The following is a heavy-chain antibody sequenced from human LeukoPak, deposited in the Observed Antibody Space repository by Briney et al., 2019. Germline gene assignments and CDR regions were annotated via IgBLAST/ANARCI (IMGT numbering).Heavy chain of an antibody. CDR3: ARGWGSFES. CDR2: LYSSGNT. D-gene: IGHD7-27*01. Sequence: GGSLRLSCAASGFSVITDYMTWVRQAPGKGLEWVSTLYSSGNTYYADSVKGRFTVSRDNSKNTLFLEMSSLRAEDTAVYFCARGWGSFESWGQGTLVAVSS. J-gene: IGHJ4*02. V-gene: IGHV3-53*01. CDR1: GFSVITDY.